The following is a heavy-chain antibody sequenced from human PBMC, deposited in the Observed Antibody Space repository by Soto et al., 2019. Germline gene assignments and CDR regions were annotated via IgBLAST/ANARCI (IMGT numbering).Heavy chain of an antibody. V-gene: IGHV3-23*01. CDR3: AKDLPDPGYY. Sequence: GGSLRLSCAASGFTFSSYAMSWVRQAPGKGLEWVSVISSRGGRTYYADSVKGRFTISRDNSKNTLYLQMNSLRAEDTAVYYCAKDLPDPGYYWGQGTLVTVSS. CDR2: ISSRGGRT. CDR1: GFTFSSYA. J-gene: IGHJ4*02.